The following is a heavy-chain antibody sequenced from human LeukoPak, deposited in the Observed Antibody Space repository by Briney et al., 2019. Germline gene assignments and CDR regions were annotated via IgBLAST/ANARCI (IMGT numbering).Heavy chain of an antibody. CDR1: GFTFSSYG. D-gene: IGHD4-17*01. J-gene: IGHJ4*02. Sequence: GRSLRLSCAASGFTFSSYGMHWVRQAPGKGLEWVAVISYDGSNKYYADSVKGRFTISRDNSKNTLYLQMNSLRAEDTAVYYCANLLPSTVTTLSDYWGQGTLVTVSS. CDR2: ISYDGSNK. V-gene: IGHV3-30*18. CDR3: ANLLPSTVTTLSDY.